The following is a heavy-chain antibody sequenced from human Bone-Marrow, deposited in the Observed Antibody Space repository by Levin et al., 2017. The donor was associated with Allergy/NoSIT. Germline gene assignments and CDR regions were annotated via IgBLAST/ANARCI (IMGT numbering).Heavy chain of an antibody. CDR3: ARFLRGDSSGYPQASFDY. J-gene: IGHJ4*02. CDR1: GGSFSGYY. CDR2: INHSGST. V-gene: IGHV4-34*01. D-gene: IGHD3-22*01. Sequence: PSETLSLTCAVYGGSFSGYYWSWIRQPPGKGLEWIGEINHSGSTNYNPSLKSRVTISVDTSKNQFSLKLSSVTAADTAVYYCARFLRGDSSGYPQASFDYWGQGTLVTVSS.